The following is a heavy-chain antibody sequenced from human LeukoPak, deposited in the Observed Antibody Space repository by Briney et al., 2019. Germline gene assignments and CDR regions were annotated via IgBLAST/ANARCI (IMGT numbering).Heavy chain of an antibody. J-gene: IGHJ2*01. CDR3: AKGGGTHYYDSSGYYPEGSFDL. CDR1: GFTFSSYA. Sequence: GGSLRLSCAASGFTFSSYAMSWVRQAPGKGLEWVSAISGSGGSTYYADSVKGRFTISRDNSKNTLYLQMNSLRAEDTAVYYCAKGGGTHYYDSSGYYPEGSFDLWGRGTLVTVSS. V-gene: IGHV3-23*01. CDR2: ISGSGGST. D-gene: IGHD3-22*01.